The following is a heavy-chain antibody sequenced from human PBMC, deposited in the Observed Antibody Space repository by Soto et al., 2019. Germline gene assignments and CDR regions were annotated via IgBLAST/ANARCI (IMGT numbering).Heavy chain of an antibody. CDR2: FSGHTYAT. V-gene: IGHV3-23*01. Sequence: GGSLRLSCAASGFTFSTHFMSWVRQAPGKGLEWVSSFSGHTYATYYADSVKGRFTISRDNSKNTLYLQMNSLRADDTAIYYCAKISPMGPLDWGQGTLVTVSS. J-gene: IGHJ4*02. CDR1: GFTFSTHF. D-gene: IGHD2-8*01. CDR3: AKISPMGPLD.